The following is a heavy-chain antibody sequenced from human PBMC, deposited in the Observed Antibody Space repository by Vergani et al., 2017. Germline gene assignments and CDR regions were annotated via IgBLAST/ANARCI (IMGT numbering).Heavy chain of an antibody. Sequence: QVQLQQWGGGLLKPSETLSLTCVVNGGSFTSYYWTWIRQSPGEGLEWVGDIDRTGRPDYNPSLKSRLTMSVDKSRNQFSLTLNSVTATDTAIYFCARVNTETNGHLYYYYYMDVWGQGTAVTVS. CDR3: ARVNTETNGHLYYYYYMDV. D-gene: IGHD4-11*01. V-gene: IGHV4-34*01. CDR1: GGSFTSYY. J-gene: IGHJ6*03. CDR2: IDRTGRP.